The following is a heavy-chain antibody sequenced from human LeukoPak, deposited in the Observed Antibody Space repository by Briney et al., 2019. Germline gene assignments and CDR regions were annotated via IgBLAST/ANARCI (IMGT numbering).Heavy chain of an antibody. J-gene: IGHJ6*02. Sequence: SETLFLTCTVSGGSISSYYWSWIRQPAGKGLEWIGRIYTSGSTNYNPSLKSRVTMSVDTSKNQFSLKLSSVTAADTAVYYCARDFVDPYYYYGMDVWGQGTTVTVSS. D-gene: IGHD3/OR15-3a*01. V-gene: IGHV4-4*07. CDR1: GGSISSYY. CDR3: ARDFVDPYYYYGMDV. CDR2: IYTSGST.